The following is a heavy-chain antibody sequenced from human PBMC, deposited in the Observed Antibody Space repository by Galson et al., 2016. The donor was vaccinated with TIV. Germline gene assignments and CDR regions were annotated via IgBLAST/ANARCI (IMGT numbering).Heavy chain of an antibody. CDR3: ASSRPELRYFDWQRPQYFDY. J-gene: IGHJ4*02. CDR1: GSSFTRFW. CDR2: IYPGDSYT. Sequence: QSGAEVTKPGESLKISCKASGSSFTRFWIGWVRQMPGKGLEWMGVIYPGDSYTTYSPSFQGQVTISADKSSNTAYLQWSSLMASDTAMYFCASSRPELRYFDWQRPQYFDYWGQGSLVTVSS. V-gene: IGHV5-51*01. D-gene: IGHD3-9*01.